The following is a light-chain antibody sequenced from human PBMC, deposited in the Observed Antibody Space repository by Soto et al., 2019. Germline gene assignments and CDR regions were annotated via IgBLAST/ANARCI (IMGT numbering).Light chain of an antibody. J-gene: IGLJ2*01. CDR2: LNSDGSH. Sequence: QPVLTQSPSASASLRASVKLTCALSSGHSSYAIAWHQQQPEKGPRYLMKLNSDGSHRKGDGIPDRFSGSSSGAERYLTISSLQSEDEADYYCQTWGTGIVVFGGGTQLTVL. CDR1: SGHSSYA. V-gene: IGLV4-69*01. CDR3: QTWGTGIVV.